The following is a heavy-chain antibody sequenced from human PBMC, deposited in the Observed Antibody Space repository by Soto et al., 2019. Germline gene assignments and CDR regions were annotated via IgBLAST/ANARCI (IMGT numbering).Heavy chain of an antibody. CDR3: ARDGWNCSGGSCYSGFDY. J-gene: IGHJ4*02. V-gene: IGHV3-23*01. CDR1: GFTFSSYA. CDR2: ISGSGGST. Sequence: GGSLRLSCAASGFTFSSYAMSWVRQAPGKGLEWVSAISGSGGSTYYADSVKGRFTISRDNSKNTLYLQMNSLRAEDTAVYYCARDGWNCSGGSCYSGFDYWGQGTLVTVSS. D-gene: IGHD2-15*01.